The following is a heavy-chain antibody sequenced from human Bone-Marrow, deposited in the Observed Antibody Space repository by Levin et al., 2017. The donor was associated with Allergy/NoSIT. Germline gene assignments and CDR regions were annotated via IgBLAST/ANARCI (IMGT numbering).Heavy chain of an antibody. D-gene: IGHD6-13*01. J-gene: IGHJ4*02. CDR2: IYYSGNT. Sequence: SQTLSLTCTVSGVSISSSSFYWDLIRQPPGKGLEWIGSIYYSGNTYYNPSLKSRVTISADTSKNQFSLKLSSLTAADTAVYYCARHPPGIAASGGYFDYWGQGTLVTVSS. V-gene: IGHV4-39*01. CDR3: ARHPPGIAASGGYFDY. CDR1: GVSISSSSFY.